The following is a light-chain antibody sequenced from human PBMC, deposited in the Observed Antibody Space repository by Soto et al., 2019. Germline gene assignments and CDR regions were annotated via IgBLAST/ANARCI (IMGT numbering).Light chain of an antibody. CDR1: TSNIGSNY. V-gene: IGLV1-47*01. Sequence: QSVLTQPPSASGTPGQRVTISCSGSTSNIGSNYGYWYQQLPGTAPKLLIYMNNQRPSGVPDRFSGSKSGTSASLAISGLRSEDEADYYCAAWDDSLSGRVFGGGTQLTVL. J-gene: IGLJ2*01. CDR3: AAWDDSLSGRV. CDR2: MNN.